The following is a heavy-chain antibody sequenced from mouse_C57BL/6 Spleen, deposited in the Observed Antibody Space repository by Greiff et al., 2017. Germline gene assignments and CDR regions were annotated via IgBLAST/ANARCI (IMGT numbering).Heavy chain of an antibody. J-gene: IGHJ2*01. CDR3: ARRGSSGYLDY. D-gene: IGHD3-2*02. Sequence: QVQLQQPGAELVRPGSSVKLSCKASGYTFTSYWMDWVKQRPGQGLEWIGNIYPSDSETHYNQKFKDKATLTVDKSSSTAYMQLSSLTSEDSAVYYCARRGSSGYLDYWGQGTTLTVSS. V-gene: IGHV1-61*01. CDR1: GYTFTSYW. CDR2: IYPSDSET.